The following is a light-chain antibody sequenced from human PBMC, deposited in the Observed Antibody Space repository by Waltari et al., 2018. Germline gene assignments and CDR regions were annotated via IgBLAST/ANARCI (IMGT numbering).Light chain of an antibody. CDR3: QEYDGMPLT. V-gene: IGKV4-1*01. CDR1: QSVLYTSNNKNY. J-gene: IGKJ4*01. CDR2: WAS. Sequence: DIVMTQSPDSLAVSLGERATINCKSSQSVLYTSNNKNYLTWYQQKPGQPPKLLIYWASTRESGVPYRGSGSGSGTDINLTITSLRAEDVAVYDCQEYDGMPLTFGGGTKVEIK.